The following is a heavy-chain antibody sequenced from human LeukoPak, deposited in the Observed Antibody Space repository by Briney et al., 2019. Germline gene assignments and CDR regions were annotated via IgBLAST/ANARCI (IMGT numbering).Heavy chain of an antibody. CDR3: AKLGSSTVAFDH. D-gene: IGHD6-6*01. CDR2: IKSKTDGGTT. CDR1: GFTFNNAW. J-gene: IGHJ4*02. Sequence: GGSLRLSCAASGFTFNNAWMTWVRQAPGKGLEWVGRIKSKTDGGTTDYAAPVKGRFAISRDDSKNTLYLQMNSLKAEDTAAYFCAKLGSSTVAFDHWGQGTLVTVSS. V-gene: IGHV3-15*01.